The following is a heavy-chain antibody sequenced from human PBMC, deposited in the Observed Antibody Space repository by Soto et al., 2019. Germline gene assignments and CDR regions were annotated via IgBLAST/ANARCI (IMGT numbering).Heavy chain of an antibody. CDR3: SGGELELLDFDY. V-gene: IGHV1-8*01. J-gene: IGHJ4*02. D-gene: IGHD1-7*01. CDR1: GYTFTSYD. CDR2: MNPNSGNT. Sequence: QVQLVQSGAEVKKHGASVKVSCKASGYTFTSYDINWVRQATGQGLEWMGWMNPNSGNTGYAQKFQGRVTMTRNTSISTAYMELSSLRSEDTAVYYCSGGELELLDFDYWGQGTLVTVSS.